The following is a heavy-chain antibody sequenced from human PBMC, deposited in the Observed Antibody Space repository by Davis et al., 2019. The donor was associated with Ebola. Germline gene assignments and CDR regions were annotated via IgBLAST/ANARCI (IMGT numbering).Heavy chain of an antibody. Sequence: PGGSLRLSCVASGFTFSNYAMTWIRQAPGKGLEWVSGINWNGGSTGYADSVKGRFTISRDNAKNSLYLQMNSLRAEDTAVYYCARDTRHAGDYWGQGTLVTVSS. J-gene: IGHJ4*02. V-gene: IGHV3-20*04. CDR1: GFTFSNYA. CDR3: ARDTRHAGDY. CDR2: INWNGGST.